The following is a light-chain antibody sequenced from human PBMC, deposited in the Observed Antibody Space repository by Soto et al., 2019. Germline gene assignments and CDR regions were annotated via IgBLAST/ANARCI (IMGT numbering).Light chain of an antibody. J-gene: IGKJ1*01. Sequence: DIVMTQSPDSLAVYLGERATINCRTSQSLFSSTTNRSYLAWYQQKAGQPPQLLLYWTSTRKSGVPGRFSGSGRGTDFTPSISSLQAEDVAVYFCQQHNVSPRTFGQGTKVEIK. CDR2: WTS. V-gene: IGKV4-1*01. CDR1: QSLFSSTTNRSY. CDR3: QQHNVSPRT.